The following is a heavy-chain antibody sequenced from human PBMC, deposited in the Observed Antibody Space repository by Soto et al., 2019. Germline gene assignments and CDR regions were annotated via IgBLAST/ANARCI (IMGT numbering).Heavy chain of an antibody. CDR2: MNSGGRS. CDR1: GFTFSNYS. Sequence: EVQLLESGGGLVQPGGSLRLSCAASGFTFSNYSMSWVRQAPGKGLEWVSGMNSGGRSYYADSVKGRFTISRDTSKNMLYLEMNSLRAADTAVFYCAKALQYSSSRDYFYYGMDVWGQGTTVTVSS. V-gene: IGHV3-23*01. D-gene: IGHD6-6*01. CDR3: AKALQYSSSRDYFYYGMDV. J-gene: IGHJ6*01.